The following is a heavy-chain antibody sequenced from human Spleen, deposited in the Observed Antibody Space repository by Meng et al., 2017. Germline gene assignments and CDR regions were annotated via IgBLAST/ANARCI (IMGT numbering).Heavy chain of an antibody. CDR1: DGSVYSGTYY. J-gene: IGHJ4*02. V-gene: IGHV4-61*01. CDR3: ARYVPGYGDYYFDY. D-gene: IGHD4-17*01. CDR2: IYYSGTT. Sequence: QGQLHESGPGLVRPSETLSLTCTVSDGSVYSGTYYWNWIRQAPGKGLEWIGYIYYSGTTSYNPSLKTRVTMSVDTSKSQFSLKLSSVTAADTAVYYCARYVPGYGDYYFDYWGQGSLVTVSS.